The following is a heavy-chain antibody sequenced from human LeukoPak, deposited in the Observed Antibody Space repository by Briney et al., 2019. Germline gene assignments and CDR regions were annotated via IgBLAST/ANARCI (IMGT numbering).Heavy chain of an antibody. J-gene: IGHJ3*01. D-gene: IGHD2-2*01. CDR2: SNVDNGET. V-gene: IGHV1-24*01. Sequence: PPASAKVSCKVSGYTLPELSIHWERQAPGKGLEWVGGSNVDNGETVYGPTFQGRVTMTEDTSTNTAYMEVWSLTSDDTAVYYCATEGKKQLLQGDAFDVWGQGTMISVSS. CDR3: ATEGKKQLLQGDAFDV. CDR1: GYTLPELS.